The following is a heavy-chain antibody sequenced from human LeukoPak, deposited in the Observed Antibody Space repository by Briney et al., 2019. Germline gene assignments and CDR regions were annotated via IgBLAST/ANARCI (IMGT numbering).Heavy chain of an antibody. CDR3: ARGTLTGDLDY. Sequence: PSETLSLTCTVSGDSISSGDYYWSWIRQPPGKGLEWIGYIYYSGSTYYNPSLKSRVTISVDTSKNQFSLKLSSVTAADTAVYYCARGTLTGDLDYWGQGTLVTVSS. CDR1: GDSISSGDYY. D-gene: IGHD7-27*01. V-gene: IGHV4-30-4*01. J-gene: IGHJ4*02. CDR2: IYYSGST.